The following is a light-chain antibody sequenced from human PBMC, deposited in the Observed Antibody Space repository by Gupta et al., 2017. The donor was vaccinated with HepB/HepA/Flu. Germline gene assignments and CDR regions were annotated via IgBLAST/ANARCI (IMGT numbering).Light chain of an antibody. CDR1: SSNIGSNS. CDR2: NNN. V-gene: IGLV1-44*01. J-gene: IGLJ2*01. Sequence: QSVLTQPPSESGTPGQRVTISCSGSSSNIGSNSVNWYQQLPGTAPKLLIFNNNQRPSGVPDRFSGSKSGTSASLAISGLRSEDGTDYYCATWDDSLKGVVFGGGTKLTVL. CDR3: ATWDDSLKGVV.